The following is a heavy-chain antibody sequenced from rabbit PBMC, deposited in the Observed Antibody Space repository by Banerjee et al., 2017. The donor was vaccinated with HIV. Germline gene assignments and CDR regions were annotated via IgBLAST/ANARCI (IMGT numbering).Heavy chain of an antibody. CDR2: IHINSDKT. CDR3: ARDPDDSGLYFNL. CDR1: GFTLSSYW. V-gene: IGHV1S45*01. J-gene: IGHJ4*01. Sequence: QEQLVESGGGLVQPEGSLTLTCKASGFTLSSYWMWWVRQAPGKGLEWIACIHINSDKTYYARWAKGRFTISKTSSTAVTLQMTSLTAADTATYFCARDPDDSGLYFNLWGPGTLVTVS. D-gene: IGHD7-1*01.